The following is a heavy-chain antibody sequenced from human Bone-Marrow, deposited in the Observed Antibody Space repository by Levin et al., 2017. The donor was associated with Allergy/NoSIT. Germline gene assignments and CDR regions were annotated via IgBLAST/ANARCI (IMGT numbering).Heavy chain of an antibody. J-gene: IGHJ6*02. Sequence: ASVKVSCKASGYTFTSYDINWVRQATGQGLEWMGWMNPNSGNTGYAQKFQGRVTMTRNTSISTAYMELSSLRSEDTAVYYCARGLNYYGSGSYYNSPDYYYYYGMDVWGQGTTVTVSS. V-gene: IGHV1-8*01. D-gene: IGHD3-10*01. CDR1: GYTFTSYD. CDR3: ARGLNYYGSGSYYNSPDYYYYYGMDV. CDR2: MNPNSGNT.